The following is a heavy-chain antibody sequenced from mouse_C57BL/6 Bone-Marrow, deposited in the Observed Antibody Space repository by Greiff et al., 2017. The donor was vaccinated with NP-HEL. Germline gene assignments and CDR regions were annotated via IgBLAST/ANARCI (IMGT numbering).Heavy chain of an antibody. CDR2: INPGSGGT. Sequence: QVQLQQSGAELVRPGTSVKVSCKASGYAFTNYLIEWVKQRPGQGLEWIGVINPGSGGTNYNEKFKGKATLTADKSSSTAYMQLSSLTSEDSAVYFCARGTVRDYWGQGTTLTVSS. CDR1: GYAFTNYL. V-gene: IGHV1-54*01. CDR3: ARGTVRDY. J-gene: IGHJ2*01. D-gene: IGHD1-1*01.